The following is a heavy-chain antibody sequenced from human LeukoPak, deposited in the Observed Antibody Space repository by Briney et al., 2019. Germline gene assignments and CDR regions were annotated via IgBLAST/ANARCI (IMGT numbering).Heavy chain of an antibody. D-gene: IGHD5-12*01. CDR1: GGTFSSYA. Sequence: ASVKVSCKASGGTFSSYAISWVRQAPGQGLEWMGWISAYNGNTNYAQKLQGRVTMTTDTSTSTAYMELRSLRSDDTAVYYCARWDSGYDWGGYWGQGTLVTVSS. CDR3: ARWDSGYDWGGY. V-gene: IGHV1-18*01. J-gene: IGHJ4*02. CDR2: ISAYNGNT.